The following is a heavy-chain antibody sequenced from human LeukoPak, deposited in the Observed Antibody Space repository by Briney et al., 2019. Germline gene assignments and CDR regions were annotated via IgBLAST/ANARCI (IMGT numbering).Heavy chain of an antibody. CDR3: ETHSPYYEDNGYYTTDY. J-gene: IGHJ4*02. Sequence: GGSLRLSCAASGFTFSSYAMHWVRQAPGKGLEWVAVISYDGSNKYYADSVKGRFTISRDNSKNTLYLQMNSLRSDDTAVYFCETHSPYYEDNGYYTTDYWGQGTLVTVSS. CDR2: ISYDGSNK. V-gene: IGHV3-30-3*01. CDR1: GFTFSSYA. D-gene: IGHD3-22*01.